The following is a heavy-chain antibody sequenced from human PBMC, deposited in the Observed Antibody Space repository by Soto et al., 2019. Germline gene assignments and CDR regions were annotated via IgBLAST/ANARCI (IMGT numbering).Heavy chain of an antibody. D-gene: IGHD6-13*01. V-gene: IGHV1-46*01. CDR3: AREERVVAAAGILSYYYYYGMDV. J-gene: IGHJ6*02. CDR1: GYTFTSYY. Sequence: GASVKVSCKASGYTFTSYYMHWVRQAPGQGLEWMGIFNPSGGSTSYAQKFQGRVTMTRDTSTSTVYMELSSLRSEDTAVYYCAREERVVAAAGILSYYYYYGMDVWGQGTTVTVSS. CDR2: FNPSGGST.